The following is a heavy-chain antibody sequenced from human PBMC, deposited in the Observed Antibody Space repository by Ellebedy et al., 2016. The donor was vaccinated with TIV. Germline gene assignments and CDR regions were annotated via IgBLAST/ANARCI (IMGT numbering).Heavy chain of an antibody. CDR2: IYYSGST. J-gene: IGHJ3*02. V-gene: IGHV4-39*02. D-gene: IGHD3-9*01. CDR3: ARDNWLLSSYAFDI. CDR1: GGSISSSSYY. Sequence: MPSETLSLTCTVSGGSISSSSYYWGWIRQPPGKGLEWIGSIYYSGSTYYNPSLKSRVTISVDTSKNQFSLKMSSVTAADTAVYYCARDNWLLSSYAFDIWGQGTMVTVSS.